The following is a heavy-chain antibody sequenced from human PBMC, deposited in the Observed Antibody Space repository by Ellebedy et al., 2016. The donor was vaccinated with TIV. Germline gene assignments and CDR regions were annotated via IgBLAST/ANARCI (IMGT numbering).Heavy chain of an antibody. CDR3: ARALWFGELLSDYYGMDV. D-gene: IGHD3-10*01. J-gene: IGHJ6*02. CDR2: IYYSGST. Sequence: SETLSLTCTVSGGSISSYYWSWIRQPPGKGLEWIGYIYYSGSTNYNPSLKSRVTISVDTSKNQFSLKLSSVTAADTAVYYCARALWFGELLSDYYGMDVWGQGTTVTVPS. V-gene: IGHV4-59*01. CDR1: GGSISSYY.